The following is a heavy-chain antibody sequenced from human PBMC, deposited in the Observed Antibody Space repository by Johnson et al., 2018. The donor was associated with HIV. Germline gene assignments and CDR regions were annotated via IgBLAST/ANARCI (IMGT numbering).Heavy chain of an antibody. CDR3: ARENYRRRDAFDV. CDR2: TTDKLNSYTT. Sequence: VQLVESGGGLVQPGWSLRLSCVVSGFTFSDYYMDWVRQAPGKGLEWVGRTTDKLNSYTTKYAASVKGRFTISRDDSKKSLYLQINSLRTEDTAVYYCARENYRRRDAFDVWGQGTVVIVSS. V-gene: IGHV3-72*01. D-gene: IGHD1-7*01. J-gene: IGHJ3*01. CDR1: GFTFSDYY.